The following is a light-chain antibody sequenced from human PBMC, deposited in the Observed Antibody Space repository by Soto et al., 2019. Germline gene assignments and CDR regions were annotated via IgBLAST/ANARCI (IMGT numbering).Light chain of an antibody. CDR2: DAS. Sequence: EIVLTQSPATVSLSPGERATLSCRASQSVSRYLAWYQQKPGQAPRLLIYDASNRATGIPARFSGSGSGTDFTLTISSLEPEDFALYYCQQRSDWPSTFGGGTKVQFK. J-gene: IGKJ4*01. V-gene: IGKV3-11*01. CDR3: QQRSDWPST. CDR1: QSVSRY.